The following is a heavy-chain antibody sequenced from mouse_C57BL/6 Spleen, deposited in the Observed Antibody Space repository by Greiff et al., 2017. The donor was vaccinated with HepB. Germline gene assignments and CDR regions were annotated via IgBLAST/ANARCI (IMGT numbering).Heavy chain of an antibody. CDR3: ARGGYDYWYFDV. CDR2: INPSSGYT. V-gene: IGHV1-4*01. D-gene: IGHD2-2*01. Sequence: QVQLQQSGAELARPGASVKMSCKASGYTFTSYTMHWVKQRPGQGLEWIGYINPSSGYTKYNQKFKDKATLTADKSSSTAYMQLSSLTSEDSAVYYCARGGYDYWYFDVWGTGTTVTVSS. CDR1: GYTFTSYT. J-gene: IGHJ1*03.